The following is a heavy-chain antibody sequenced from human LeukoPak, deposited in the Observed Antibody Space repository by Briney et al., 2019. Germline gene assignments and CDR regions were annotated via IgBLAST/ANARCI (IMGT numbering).Heavy chain of an antibody. D-gene: IGHD3-3*01. CDR2: FSYSGST. CDR1: GGSISTYY. V-gene: IGHV4-59*12. Sequence: SETLSLTCTVSGGSISTYYWSWVRQPPGKGLEWIGYFSYSGSTNYNPSLRSRVTISVDTSKNQFSLKLSSVTAADTAVYYCARDRRYDFWSGPVDAFDIWGQGTMVTVSS. CDR3: ARDRRYDFWSGPVDAFDI. J-gene: IGHJ3*02.